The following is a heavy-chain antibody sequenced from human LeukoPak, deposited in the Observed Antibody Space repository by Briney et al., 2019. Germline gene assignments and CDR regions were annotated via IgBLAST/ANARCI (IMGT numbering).Heavy chain of an antibody. CDR3: ARDRDYGDYDYYYGMDV. D-gene: IGHD4-17*01. J-gene: IGHJ6*02. V-gene: IGHV1-69*10. Sequence: SVKVSCKASGGTFSSYAISWVRQAPGQGLEWMGGIIPILGTANYAQKFQGRVTITADKSTSTAYMELSSLRSEDTAVYYCARDRDYGDYDYYYGMDVWGQGTTVTVSS. CDR1: GGTFSSYA. CDR2: IIPILGTA.